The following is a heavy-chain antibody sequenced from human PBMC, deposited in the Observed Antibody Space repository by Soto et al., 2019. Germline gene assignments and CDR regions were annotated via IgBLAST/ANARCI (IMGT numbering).Heavy chain of an antibody. CDR2: IRSKTRGGTA. CDR3: CIFTLG. D-gene: IGHD3-3*01. J-gene: IGHJ4*02. CDR1: GFSFTNAW. Sequence: GGSLRLSCAASGFSFTNAWMDWVRQAPGKGLEWVGRIRSKTRGGTADYAAPVKGRFTISRDDSKNTLYLQINSLKTEDTAVYYCCIFTLGWGQGTLVTVSS. V-gene: IGHV3-15*07.